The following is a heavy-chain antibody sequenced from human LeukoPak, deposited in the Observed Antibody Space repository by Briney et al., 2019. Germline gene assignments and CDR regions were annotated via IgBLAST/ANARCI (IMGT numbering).Heavy chain of an antibody. CDR2: IYSGGST. Sequence: GGSLRLSCAASGFTVSTYYMTWVRQAPGKGLECVSVIYSGGSTYYADSVKGRFTISRDNSKNTLYLQMNSLRAEDTAMYYCARGLGYCTSTTCLLPFDYWGQGTLVSASS. CDR1: GFTVSTYY. J-gene: IGHJ4*02. D-gene: IGHD2-2*01. V-gene: IGHV3-53*01. CDR3: ARGLGYCTSTTCLLPFDY.